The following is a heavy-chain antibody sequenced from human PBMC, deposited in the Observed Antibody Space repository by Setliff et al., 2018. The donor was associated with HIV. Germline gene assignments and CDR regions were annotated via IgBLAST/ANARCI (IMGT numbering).Heavy chain of an antibody. CDR3: TRELAFGRVLAINWFDP. J-gene: IGHJ5*02. V-gene: IGHV3-23*01. D-gene: IGHD3-16*01. Sequence: GGSLRLSCAASGFTFSNYAMGWVRQVPGKGLEWVASISNTGRNTYYGDSVKGRFIISRDNSKNTAYLQMNSLKTEDTAVYYCTRELAFGRVLAINWFDPWGQGTPVTVSS. CDR1: GFTFSNYA. CDR2: ISNTGRNT.